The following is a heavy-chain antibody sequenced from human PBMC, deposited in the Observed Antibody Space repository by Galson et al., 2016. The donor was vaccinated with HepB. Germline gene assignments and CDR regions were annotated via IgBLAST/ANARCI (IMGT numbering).Heavy chain of an antibody. J-gene: IGHJ4*02. CDR3: ARDRGYSYGYLVSYYFDY. CDR1: GFTFSSYA. V-gene: IGHV3-30-3*01. D-gene: IGHD5-18*01. Sequence: SLRLSCAASGFTFSSYAMHWVRQAPGKGPEWVAVLSYDGSNKYYVDSVKGRFTISRDNSKNTLYLQMNSLRAEDTAVYYCARDRGYSYGYLVSYYFDYWGQGTLVTVSS. CDR2: LSYDGSNK.